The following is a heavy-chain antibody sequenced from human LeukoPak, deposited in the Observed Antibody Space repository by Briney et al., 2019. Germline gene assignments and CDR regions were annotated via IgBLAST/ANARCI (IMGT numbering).Heavy chain of an antibody. J-gene: IGHJ3*02. Sequence: SETLSLTCAVSDESFSSHYWTWIRQPPGKGLEWIGYISYIGSTNYNPSLKSRVTISIDTSKNQFSLRLSSVTAADTAVYYCARDLATVTKGFDIWGQGTMVSVSS. D-gene: IGHD4-17*01. CDR1: DESFSSHY. CDR2: ISYIGST. CDR3: ARDLATVTKGFDI. V-gene: IGHV4-59*11.